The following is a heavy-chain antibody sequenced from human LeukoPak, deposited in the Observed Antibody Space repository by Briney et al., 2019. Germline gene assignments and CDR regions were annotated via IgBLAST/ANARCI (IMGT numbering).Heavy chain of an antibody. Sequence: ASVKVSRKASGYTFTGYYMHWVRQAPGQGLEWMGWINPNSGGTNYAQKFQGRVTMTRDTSISTAYMELSRLRSDDTAVYYCARESPDMTYDAFDIWGQGTMVTVSS. V-gene: IGHV1-2*02. D-gene: IGHD3-9*01. CDR1: GYTFTGYY. CDR3: ARESPDMTYDAFDI. J-gene: IGHJ3*02. CDR2: INPNSGGT.